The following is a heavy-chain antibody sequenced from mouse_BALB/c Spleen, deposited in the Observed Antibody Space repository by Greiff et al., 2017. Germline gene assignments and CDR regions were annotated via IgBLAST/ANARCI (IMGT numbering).Heavy chain of an antibody. CDR1: GYTFTSYW. V-gene: IGHV1-7*01. Sequence: VKLMESGAELAKPGASVKMSCKASGYTFTSYWMHWVKQRPGQGLEWIGYINPSTGYTEYNQKFKDKATLTADKSSSTAYMQLSSLTSEDSAVYYCARFYYDYDVGFAYWGQGTLVTVSA. D-gene: IGHD2-4*01. J-gene: IGHJ3*01. CDR2: INPSTGYT. CDR3: ARFYYDYDVGFAY.